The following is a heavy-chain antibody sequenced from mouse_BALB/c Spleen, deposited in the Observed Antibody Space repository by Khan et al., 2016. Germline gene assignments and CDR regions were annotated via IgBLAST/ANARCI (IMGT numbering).Heavy chain of an antibody. Sequence: VQLQQSGPELVKPGASVKMSCKASGYTFTSYVMHWVKQKPGQGFEWIGYINPYNDGTKYNEKFKGKATLTSDKSSSTAYMGHCSLTSEDSAVYDCARYENGMEYWGRGTPVTDCS. V-gene: IGHV1S136*01. J-gene: IGHJ4*01. CDR1: GYTFTSYV. CDR2: INPYNDGT. CDR3: ARYENGMEY. D-gene: IGHD2-14*01.